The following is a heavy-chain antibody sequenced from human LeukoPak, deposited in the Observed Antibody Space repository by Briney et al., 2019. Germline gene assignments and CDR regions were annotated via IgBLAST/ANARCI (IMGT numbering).Heavy chain of an antibody. J-gene: IGHJ3*02. V-gene: IGHV1-24*01. CDR1: GYTLTELS. Sequence: ASVKVSCKVSGYTLTELSMHWVRQAPGKGLEWMGGFDPEDGETIYAQKIQGRVTMTEDTSTDTAYMELSSLRSEDTAVYYCATGDYCSSTSCYAFDIWGQGTMVTVSS. D-gene: IGHD2-2*01. CDR2: FDPEDGET. CDR3: ATGDYCSSTSCYAFDI.